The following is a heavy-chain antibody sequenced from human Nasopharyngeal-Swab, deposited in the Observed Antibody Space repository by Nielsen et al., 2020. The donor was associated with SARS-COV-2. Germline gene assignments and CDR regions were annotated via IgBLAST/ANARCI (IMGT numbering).Heavy chain of an antibody. CDR3: ARGYYYDSSGYRPRGMDV. V-gene: IGHV3-13*01. CDR1: GFTFSSYD. CDR2: IGIAGDT. J-gene: IGHJ6*02. Sequence: GESLKISCAASGFTFSSYDMHWVRQATGKGLEWVSAIGIAGDTYYPGSVKGRFTISRENAKNSLYLQMNSLRAGDTAVYYCARGYYYDSSGYRPRGMDVWGQGTTVTVSS. D-gene: IGHD3-22*01.